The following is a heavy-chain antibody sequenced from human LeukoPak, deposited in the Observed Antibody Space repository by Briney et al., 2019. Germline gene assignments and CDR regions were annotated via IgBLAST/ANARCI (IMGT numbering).Heavy chain of an antibody. J-gene: IGHJ6*03. CDR1: GGSISSGSYY. D-gene: IGHD2-15*01. Sequence: SQTLSLTCTVSGGSISSGSYYWSWIRQPAGKGLEWTGRIYTSGSTNYNPSLKSRVTISVDASKNQFSLKLSSVTAADTAVYYCAREGYCSGGSCLYYYYYYMDVWGKGTTVTVSS. CDR3: AREGYCSGGSCLYYYYYYMDV. CDR2: IYTSGST. V-gene: IGHV4-61*02.